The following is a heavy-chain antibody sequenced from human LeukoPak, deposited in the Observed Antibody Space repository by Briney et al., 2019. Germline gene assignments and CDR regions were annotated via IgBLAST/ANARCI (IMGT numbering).Heavy chain of an antibody. V-gene: IGHV3-66*01. J-gene: IGHJ3*02. CDR3: ARGISGDAFDI. CDR2: IYAGETT. Sequence: GGSLRLSCAASGFAVSTNYMTWVRQAPGMGLEGVSLIYAGETTSYADSVRDSFRISRDTPRNTLYLEMNSLRVEDKAVYYCARGISGDAFDIWGQGTRVTVSS. CDR1: GFAVSTNY.